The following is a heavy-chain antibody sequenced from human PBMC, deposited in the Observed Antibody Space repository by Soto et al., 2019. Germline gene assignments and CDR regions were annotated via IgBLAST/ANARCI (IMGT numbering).Heavy chain of an antibody. D-gene: IGHD3-10*01. CDR3: ARHNYGSGSTYFDY. Sequence: NPSETLSLTCNVSGGPLTTYFWSWIRQPPGKGLEWIGYVSYFGTTNYNPSLQSRLTISLDTSKNQFSLKLNSMTAADTAVYYCARHNYGSGSTYFDYWGQGTLVTVSS. CDR2: VSYFGTT. CDR1: GGPLTTYF. V-gene: IGHV4-59*08. J-gene: IGHJ4*02.